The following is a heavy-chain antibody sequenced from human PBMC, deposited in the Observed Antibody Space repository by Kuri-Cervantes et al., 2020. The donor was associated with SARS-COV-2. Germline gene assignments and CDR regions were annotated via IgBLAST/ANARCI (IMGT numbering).Heavy chain of an antibody. D-gene: IGHD3-22*01. Sequence: SGPTLSKPTATLTLTCTVSGFSLSNARMGVSWIRQPPGKALEWLAHIFSNDEKSYSTSLKSRLTISKHTSQSQVVLTMTNMDPVDTATYYGARIRSYYDSSGYANDDWGQGTLVTVSS. CDR3: ARIRSYYDSSGYANDD. CDR1: GFSLSNARMG. CDR2: IFSNDEK. V-gene: IGHV2-26*01. J-gene: IGHJ4*02.